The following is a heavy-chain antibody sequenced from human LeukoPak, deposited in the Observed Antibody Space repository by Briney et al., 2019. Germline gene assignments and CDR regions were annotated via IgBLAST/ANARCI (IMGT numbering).Heavy chain of an antibody. V-gene: IGHV1-24*01. CDR2: FDPEDGET. D-gene: IGHD1-26*01. CDR3: ATLEKVGATKIQYAFDI. Sequence: GASVKVSCKVSGYTLTELSMHWVRQAPGKGLEWMGGFDPEDGETIYAQKFQGRVTMTEDTSTDTAYMELSSLRSEDTAVYYCATLEKVGATKIQYAFDIWGQGTMVTVSS. CDR1: GYTLTELS. J-gene: IGHJ3*02.